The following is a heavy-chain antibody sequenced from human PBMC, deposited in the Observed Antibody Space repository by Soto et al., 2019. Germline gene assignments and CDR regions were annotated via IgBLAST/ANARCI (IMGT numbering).Heavy chain of an antibody. J-gene: IGHJ4*02. D-gene: IGHD2-8*01. CDR1: GDSIGTTHSY. CDR3: ARHEGNGNVWPLDY. V-gene: IGHV4-39*01. CDR2: IHYSGST. Sequence: PSETLSLTCTVSGDSIGTTHSYWAWIRQSPGKGLEWIGNIHYSGSTYYMPSLRSRVTLSVDTSKNQFSLRLTSVTAEDTAVYYCARHEGNGNVWPLDYWGRGILVTV.